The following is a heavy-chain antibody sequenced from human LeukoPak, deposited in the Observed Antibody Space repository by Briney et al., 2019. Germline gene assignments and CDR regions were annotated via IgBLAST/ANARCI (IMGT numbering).Heavy chain of an antibody. Sequence: SETLSLTCAVYGGSFSGYYWSWIRQPPGKGLEWIGEINHSGSTNYNPSLKSRVTISVDTSKNQFSLKLSSVTAADTAVYYCARHVIKSSSGYYYGMDVWGQGTTVTVSS. CDR1: GGSFSGYY. CDR2: INHSGST. V-gene: IGHV4-34*01. D-gene: IGHD6-13*01. J-gene: IGHJ6*02. CDR3: ARHVIKSSSGYYYGMDV.